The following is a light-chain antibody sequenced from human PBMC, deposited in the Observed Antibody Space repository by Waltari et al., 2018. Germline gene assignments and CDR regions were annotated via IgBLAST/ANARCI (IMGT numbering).Light chain of an antibody. CDR1: SPRRFF. V-gene: IGLV3-19*01. CDR2: GDN. J-gene: IGLJ2*01. CDR3: HSRDTTSTRV. Sequence: SSELTQDPAMSVAPGQTVTIPCHGDSPRRFFASWYQQRPGQAPFLVVYGDNNRPSGIPDRFSGSTSGGTAFLTITGAQADDEAVYFCHSRDTTSTRVFGGGTRLTV.